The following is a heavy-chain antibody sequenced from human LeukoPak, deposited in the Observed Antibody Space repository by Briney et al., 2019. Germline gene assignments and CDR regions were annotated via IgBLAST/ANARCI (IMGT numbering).Heavy chain of an antibody. CDR1: GFTFSSYA. CDR2: IWYDGSNK. CDR3: AREVLDDRGGHFFDY. D-gene: IGHD3-22*01. J-gene: IGHJ4*02. Sequence: GGSLRLSCAASGFTFSSYAMHWVRQAPGKGLEWVAVIWYDGSNKYYADFVKGRFTISRDNSKNTLYLQMNSLRAEDTAVYYCAREVLDDRGGHFFDYWGQGTLVTVSS. V-gene: IGHV3-30*04.